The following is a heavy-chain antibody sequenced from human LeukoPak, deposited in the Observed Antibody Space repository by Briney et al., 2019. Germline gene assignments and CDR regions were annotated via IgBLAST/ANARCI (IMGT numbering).Heavy chain of an antibody. D-gene: IGHD2-2*01. CDR2: ISGSGGST. CDR1: GFTFSSYA. J-gene: IGHJ4*02. Sequence: GGSLRLSCAASGFTFSSYAMSWVRQAPGKGLEWVSAISGSGGSTYYADSVKGRFTISRDNSKNTLYLQMNSLRAEDTAVYYCAKGRDCSSTSCSPGDYWGQGTLVTVSS. CDR3: AKGRDCSSTSCSPGDY. V-gene: IGHV3-23*01.